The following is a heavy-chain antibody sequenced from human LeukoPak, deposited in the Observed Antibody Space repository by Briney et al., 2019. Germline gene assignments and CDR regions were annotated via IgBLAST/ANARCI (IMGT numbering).Heavy chain of an antibody. CDR3: AREDERDAFDI. CDR2: ISAYNGNT. J-gene: IGHJ3*02. Sequence: ASVKVPCKVSGYTFTSYGISWGRQAPGQGLEWMGWISAYNGNTTYAQKLQGRVTMTTDTSKSTAYMELRSLRSDDTAVYYCAREDERDAFDIWGQGTMVTVSS. D-gene: IGHD1-1*01. CDR1: GYTFTSYG. V-gene: IGHV1-18*01.